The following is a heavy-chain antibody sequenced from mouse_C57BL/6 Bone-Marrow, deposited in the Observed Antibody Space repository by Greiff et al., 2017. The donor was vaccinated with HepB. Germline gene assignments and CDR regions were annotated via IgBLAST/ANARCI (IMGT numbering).Heavy chain of an antibody. CDR1: GYTFTSYW. V-gene: IGHV1-64*01. Sequence: VQLQQSGAELVKPGASVKLSCKASGYTFTSYWMHWVKQRPGQGLEWIGMIHPNSGSTNYNEKFKSKATLTVDKSSSTAYMQLSSLTSEDSAVYYCVITTEGGTWFAYWGQGTLVTVSA. CDR3: VITTEGGTWFAY. J-gene: IGHJ3*01. CDR2: IHPNSGST. D-gene: IGHD1-2*01.